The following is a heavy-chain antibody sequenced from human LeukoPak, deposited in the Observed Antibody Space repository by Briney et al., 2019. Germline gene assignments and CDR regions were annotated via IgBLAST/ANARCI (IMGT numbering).Heavy chain of an antibody. CDR3: ARAPPLRRRFDY. CDR2: IYYSGST. V-gene: IGHV4-31*03. CDR1: GGSISSGGYY. D-gene: IGHD6-25*01. Sequence: SETLSLTCTVSGGSISSGGYYWSWLRQHPGKGREWIGYIYYSGSTYYNPSLKSRVTISVDTSKNQFSLKLSSVTAADTAVYYCARAPPLRRRFDYWGQGTLVTVSS. J-gene: IGHJ4*02.